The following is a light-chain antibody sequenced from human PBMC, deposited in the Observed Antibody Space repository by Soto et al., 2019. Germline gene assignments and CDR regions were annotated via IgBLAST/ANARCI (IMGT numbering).Light chain of an antibody. CDR2: DSS. Sequence: ERVMTQSPVTLSVSPGESATLSCRASQTVGSRLAWYQQKSGQAPRLLIYDSSTRATGIPARFGGSGSGTDFTLTISSLQSEDFAVYYCHQYYNWPLTFGGGTKVEI. V-gene: IGKV3-15*01. J-gene: IGKJ4*01. CDR1: QTVGSR. CDR3: HQYYNWPLT.